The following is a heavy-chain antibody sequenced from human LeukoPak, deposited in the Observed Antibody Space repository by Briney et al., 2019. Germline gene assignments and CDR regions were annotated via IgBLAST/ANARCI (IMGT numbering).Heavy chain of an antibody. D-gene: IGHD3-9*01. CDR3: ARGGKLRYFDWSPAFDI. CDR2: NYSGGDT. J-gene: IGHJ3*02. CDR1: GFTASSNY. V-gene: IGHV3-66*01. Sequence: PGGSLRLSCAASGFTASSNYMSWVRQTPGRGLEWLSINYSGGDTYYPDSLKGRFTISRDNSKNTLYLQMNSLRVEDTAVYYCARGGKLRYFDWSPAFDIWGQGTMVTVSS.